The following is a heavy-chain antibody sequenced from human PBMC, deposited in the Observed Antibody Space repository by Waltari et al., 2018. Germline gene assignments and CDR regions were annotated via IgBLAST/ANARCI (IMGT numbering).Heavy chain of an antibody. CDR1: GYTLTDLS. J-gene: IGHJ4*02. CDR2: FVPEDGET. CDR3: ATRIAYYYDSSGYYFNY. V-gene: IGHV1-24*01. Sequence: QVQLVQSGAEVKKPGASVKVSCKVSGYTLTDLSMHWVRQAPGQGLEWMGGFVPEDGETIYAQNFQGRVTMSEDTSTDTAYMELSSLRSEDTAVYYCATRIAYYYDSSGYYFNYWGQGSLVTVSS. D-gene: IGHD3-22*01.